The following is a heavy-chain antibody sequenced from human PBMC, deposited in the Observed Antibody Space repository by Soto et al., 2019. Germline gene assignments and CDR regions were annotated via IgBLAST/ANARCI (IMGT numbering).Heavy chain of an antibody. Sequence: GGSLRLSCAASGFTFSSYGMHWVRQAPGKGLEWVAVIWYDGSNKYYADSVKGRFTISRDNSKNTLYLQMNSLRAEDTAVYYCARDKFSGYDFWSGYSYNWFDPWGQGTLVTVSS. J-gene: IGHJ5*02. CDR2: IWYDGSNK. V-gene: IGHV3-33*01. D-gene: IGHD3-3*01. CDR3: ARDKFSGYDFWSGYSYNWFDP. CDR1: GFTFSSYG.